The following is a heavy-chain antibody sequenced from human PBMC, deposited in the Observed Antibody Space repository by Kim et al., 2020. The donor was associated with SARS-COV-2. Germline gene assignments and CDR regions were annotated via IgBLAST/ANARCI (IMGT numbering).Heavy chain of an antibody. D-gene: IGHD3-9*01. Sequence: SLKSRVPISVDTSKNQFSLKLSSVTAADTAVYYCARTYYDILTGYPNFDYWGQGTLVTVSS. V-gene: IGHV4-39*01. J-gene: IGHJ4*02. CDR3: ARTYYDILTGYPNFDY.